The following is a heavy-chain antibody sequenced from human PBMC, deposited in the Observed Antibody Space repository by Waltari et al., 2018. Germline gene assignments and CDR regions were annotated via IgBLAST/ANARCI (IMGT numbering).Heavy chain of an antibody. J-gene: IGHJ5*02. Sequence: TLSLSCTGSGGSISGFYWSWVRQPPGKGLDWIGYIYYTGSTNFNPSLKSRVTMSVDTSKNQFSLKLSSVTAADTAFYYCARGGGGDWEWFDPWGQGTLVTVSS. CDR2: IYYTGST. V-gene: IGHV4-59*01. D-gene: IGHD2-21*02. CDR1: GGSISGFY. CDR3: ARGGGGDWEWFDP.